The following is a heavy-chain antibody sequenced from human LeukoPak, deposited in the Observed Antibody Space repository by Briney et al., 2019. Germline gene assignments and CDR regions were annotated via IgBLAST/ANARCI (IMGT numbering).Heavy chain of an antibody. CDR1: GFTFSSYA. D-gene: IGHD2-2*01. CDR2: ISSSSSYI. J-gene: IGHJ4*02. CDR3: ARLYQPLLLPSDY. Sequence: GGSLRLSCAASGFTFSSYAMHWVRQAPGKGLEWVSSISSSSSYIYYADSVKGRFTISRDNAKNSLYLQMNSLRAEDTAVYYCARLYQPLLLPSDYWGQGTLVTVSS. V-gene: IGHV3-21*01.